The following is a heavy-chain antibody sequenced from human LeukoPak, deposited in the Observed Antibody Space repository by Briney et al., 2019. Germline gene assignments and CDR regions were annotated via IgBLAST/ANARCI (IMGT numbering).Heavy chain of an antibody. V-gene: IGHV3-21*01. D-gene: IGHD3-10*01. CDR3: TREGVDVFDI. CDR2: ISSGSTYI. J-gene: IGHJ3*02. CDR1: GFTFSSYS. Sequence: GGSLRLSCAASGFTFSSYSMNWVRQAPGKGLEWVSSISSGSTYIYYADSVRGRFTISRDNTKNSLYLQMNSLRAEDTAVYYCTREGVDVFDIWGQGTMVTVSS.